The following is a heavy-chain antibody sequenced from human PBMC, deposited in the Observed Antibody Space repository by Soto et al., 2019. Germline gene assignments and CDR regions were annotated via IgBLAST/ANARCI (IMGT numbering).Heavy chain of an antibody. V-gene: IGHV3-21*01. CDR1: GFTFNSYS. CDR3: ARQDVLTFGGAVTNYHFYGMDV. J-gene: IGHJ6*02. CDR2: ISSANAYI. Sequence: GGSLRLSCVASGFTFNSYSMNWVRQAPGKGLEWVSSISSANAYIYYADSVKGRFTISRDNARNSLYLQMNSLRAEDTAVYYCARQDVLTFGGAVTNYHFYGMDVWGQGTTVTVSS. D-gene: IGHD3-9*01.